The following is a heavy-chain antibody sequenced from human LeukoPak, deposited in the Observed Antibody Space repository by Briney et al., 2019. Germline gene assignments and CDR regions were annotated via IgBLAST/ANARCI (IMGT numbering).Heavy chain of an antibody. CDR3: ARHTSHTIGTGDFDY. CDR2: IYYSGIT. CDR1: GGSIISSSYY. D-gene: IGHD1-1*01. Sequence: SETLSLTCTVSGGSIISSSYYWGWIRQPPGKGLEWIGSIYYSGITYYNPSLKSRVTISVDTSKNQFSLKLSSVTAADTAVYYCARHTSHTIGTGDFDYWGQGTLVTVSS. J-gene: IGHJ4*02. V-gene: IGHV4-39*01.